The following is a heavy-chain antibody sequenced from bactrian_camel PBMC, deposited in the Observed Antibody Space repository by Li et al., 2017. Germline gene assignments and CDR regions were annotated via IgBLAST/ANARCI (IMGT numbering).Heavy chain of an antibody. V-gene: IGHV3S66*01. CDR2: IIFGSGQT. CDR1: GYNGTAYC. D-gene: IGHD6*01. J-gene: IGHJ4*01. CDR3: AALNSTYGGRFGWCKDF. Sequence: DVQLVESGGGSVEAGGSLRLSCGASGYNGTAYCMGWFRQAPGKEREGVASIIFGSGQTFYADSVKGRFTLSHDRSKNTMFLQMDNLKTEDTGVYYCAALNSTYGGRFGWCKDFRGQGTQVTVS.